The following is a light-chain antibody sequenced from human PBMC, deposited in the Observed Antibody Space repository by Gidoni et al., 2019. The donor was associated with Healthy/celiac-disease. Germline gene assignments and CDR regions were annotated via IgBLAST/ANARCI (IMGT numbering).Light chain of an antibody. Sequence: SSELTQDPAVSVALGPTVRITFQGDSLRSYYASWYQHKPGQAPVLVISGKNHRPSGIPDRFSGSSSGNTASLTITGAQAEDEADYYCNSRDSSGNHRGVFGGGTKLTVL. V-gene: IGLV3-19*01. CDR2: GKN. CDR1: SLRSYY. J-gene: IGLJ2*01. CDR3: NSRDSSGNHRGV.